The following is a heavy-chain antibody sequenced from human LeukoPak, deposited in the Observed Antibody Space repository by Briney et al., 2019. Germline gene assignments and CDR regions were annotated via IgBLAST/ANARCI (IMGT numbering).Heavy chain of an antibody. V-gene: IGHV4-39*01. D-gene: IGHD1-14*01. CDR2: IYYSGKT. CDR1: GGSISRSSYN. J-gene: IGHJ4*02. CDR3: ARHGTISSESYFDY. Sequence: PSETLSLTCSASGGSISRSSYNWGWIRQPPGKGLEWIGSIYYSGKTYYNPSLKSRVTISVDTSKNQVSLRLSSVTAADTAVYYCARHGTISSESYFDYWGQGALVTVSS.